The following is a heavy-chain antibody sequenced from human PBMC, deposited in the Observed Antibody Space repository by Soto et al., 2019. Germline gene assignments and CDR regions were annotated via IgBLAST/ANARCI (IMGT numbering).Heavy chain of an antibody. V-gene: IGHV4-34*01. CDR1: GGSFSGYY. J-gene: IGHJ4*02. Sequence: SETLSLTCAVYGGSFSGYYWTWIRQPPGTGLEWIGEINHSGSTNYNPSLKSRVTISVDTSKNQFSLKLTSVTAEDTAVYYCARDSSGWYSPFYWSQGTLVTVSS. CDR2: INHSGST. D-gene: IGHD6-19*01. CDR3: ARDSSGWYSPFY.